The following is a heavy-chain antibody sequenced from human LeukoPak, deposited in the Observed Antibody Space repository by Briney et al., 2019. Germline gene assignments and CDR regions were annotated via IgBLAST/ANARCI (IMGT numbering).Heavy chain of an antibody. J-gene: IGHJ6*04. Sequence: ASVKVSCKASGYTFTSYDINWVRQATGQGLEWMGWMNPNSGNTGYAQKFQGRVTITRNTSISTAYMELSSLRSEDTAVYYCARYGSGEKKMDVWGKGTTVTVSS. D-gene: IGHD3-10*01. CDR3: ARYGSGEKKMDV. CDR1: GYTFTSYD. V-gene: IGHV1-8*03. CDR2: MNPNSGNT.